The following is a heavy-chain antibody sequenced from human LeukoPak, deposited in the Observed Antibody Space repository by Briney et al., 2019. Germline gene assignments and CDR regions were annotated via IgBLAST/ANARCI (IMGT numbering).Heavy chain of an antibody. V-gene: IGHV3-23*01. Sequence: GGSLRLSSAASGFTFTKFALTCDRPAPEGGLGCDSVISGSGDYTYYADSVKGRFTNSRDNVKNSLYLQINSLRVEDTAVYYCARADDYGGNLLFDYWGQGTLVTVSS. CDR2: ISGSGDYT. D-gene: IGHD4-23*01. CDR1: GFTFTKFA. J-gene: IGHJ4*02. CDR3: ARADDYGGNLLFDY.